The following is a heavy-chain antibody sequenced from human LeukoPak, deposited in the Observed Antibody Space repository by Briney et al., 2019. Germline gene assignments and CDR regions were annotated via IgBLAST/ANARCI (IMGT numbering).Heavy chain of an antibody. Sequence: GRSLRLSCAASGFTFDDYAMHWVRQAPGKGLEWVSGISWNSGSIGYADSVKGRFTISRDNAKNSLYLQMNSLRAEDTGLYYCAKGGVVVAAKDYYGMDVWGQGTTVSVSS. J-gene: IGHJ6*02. CDR1: GFTFDDYA. CDR2: ISWNSGSI. D-gene: IGHD2-15*01. CDR3: AKGGVVVAAKDYYGMDV. V-gene: IGHV3-9*01.